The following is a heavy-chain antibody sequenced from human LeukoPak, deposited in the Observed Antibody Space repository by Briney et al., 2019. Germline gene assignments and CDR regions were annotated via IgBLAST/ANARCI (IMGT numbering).Heavy chain of an antibody. CDR3: ARVLGDYGFWYFDL. D-gene: IGHD4-17*01. CDR1: GFTFSSYS. Sequence: GGALRLSCAASGFTFSSYSMNWVRQAPGKGLGWGSYISSSSSTIYYADSVKGRFTISRDNAKNSLYLQMNSLRAEDTAVYYCARVLGDYGFWYFDLWRRGTLVTVSS. V-gene: IGHV3-48*04. J-gene: IGHJ2*01. CDR2: ISSSSSTI.